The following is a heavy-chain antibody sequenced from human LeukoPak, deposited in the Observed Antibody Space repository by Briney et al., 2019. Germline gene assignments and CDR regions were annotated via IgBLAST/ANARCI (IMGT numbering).Heavy chain of an antibody. Sequence: SETLSLTCTVSGGSISSGTYFWTWIRQPPGKGLEWIGSIYHSGSTYYNPSLKSRVTISVDTSKNQFSLELSSVTAADTAVYYCARLSQFGVLRFSYYMDVWGKGTTVTVSS. V-gene: IGHV4-39*07. J-gene: IGHJ6*03. CDR3: ARLSQFGVLRFSYYMDV. CDR2: IYHSGST. D-gene: IGHD3-3*01. CDR1: GGSISSGTYF.